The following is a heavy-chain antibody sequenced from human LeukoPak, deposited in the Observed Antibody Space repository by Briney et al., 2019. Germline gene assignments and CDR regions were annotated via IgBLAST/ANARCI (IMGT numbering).Heavy chain of an antibody. CDR1: GYTFTGYY. J-gene: IGHJ4*02. Sequence: ASVKVSCKASGYTFTGYYMHWVRQGPGQGLEWMGWINPNSGGTNYAQKFQGRVTMTRDTSISTAYMELSRLRSDDTAVYYCARGLYYYDSSGYSYWGQGTLVTVSS. V-gene: IGHV1-2*02. CDR2: INPNSGGT. D-gene: IGHD3-22*01. CDR3: ARGLYYYDSSGYSY.